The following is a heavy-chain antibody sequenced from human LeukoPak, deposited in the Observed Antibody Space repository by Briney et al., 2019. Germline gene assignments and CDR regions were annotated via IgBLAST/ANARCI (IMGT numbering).Heavy chain of an antibody. CDR1: GFNFNNYE. CDR2: ISSRGTTI. Sequence: GGSLRLSCSASGFNFNNYEMNWVRQAPGKRLEWVSYISSRGTTIYYADSVKGRFTISRDNAKNSLYLQMSSLRAEDTAVYYCAREDYDSSGYFYWGQGTLVTVSS. J-gene: IGHJ4*02. D-gene: IGHD3-22*01. CDR3: AREDYDSSGYFY. V-gene: IGHV3-48*03.